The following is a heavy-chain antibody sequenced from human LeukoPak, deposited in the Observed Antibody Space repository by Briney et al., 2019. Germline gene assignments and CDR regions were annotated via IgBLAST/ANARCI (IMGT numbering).Heavy chain of an antibody. CDR3: AKVGTWELQRVFEN. CDR1: GFTFSDYW. V-gene: IGHV3-7*01. D-gene: IGHD1-26*01. CDR2: VGRDGSEK. Sequence: GGSLRLSCAASGFTFSDYWMTWVRQVPGKGLEWVANVGRDGSEKNYVDSVEGRFTISRDNAKKSLDLEMNSLRVEDTALYYCAKVGTWELQRVFENRGQGTLVTVSS. J-gene: IGHJ4*02.